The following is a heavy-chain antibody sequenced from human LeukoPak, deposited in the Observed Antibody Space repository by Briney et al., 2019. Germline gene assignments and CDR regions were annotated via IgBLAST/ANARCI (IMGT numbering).Heavy chain of an antibody. CDR3: ARGSTTILRYFDWLPRVYFDY. Sequence: GSLRLSCAASGFTFSNAWMSWVRQPPGKGLEWIGEINHSGSTNYNPSLKSRVTISVDTSKNQFSLKLSSVTAADTAVYYCARGSTTILRYFDWLPRVYFDYWGQGTLVTVSS. CDR1: GFTFSNAW. V-gene: IGHV4-34*01. D-gene: IGHD3-9*01. CDR2: INHSGST. J-gene: IGHJ4*02.